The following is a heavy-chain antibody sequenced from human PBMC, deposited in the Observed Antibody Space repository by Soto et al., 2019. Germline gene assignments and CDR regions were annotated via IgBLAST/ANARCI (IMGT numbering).Heavy chain of an antibody. V-gene: IGHV4-39*01. Sequence: SETLSLTCTVSGGSISSNSYYSWGWIRQPPGKGLEWIGSMYYSGSTYFNPSLKSRVTISVDTSKNQSSLKLSSVTAADTAVFYCARVVTDAFDIWGQGTLVTVSS. D-gene: IGHD2-21*02. J-gene: IGHJ3*02. CDR1: GGSISSNSYY. CDR2: MYYSGST. CDR3: ARVVTDAFDI.